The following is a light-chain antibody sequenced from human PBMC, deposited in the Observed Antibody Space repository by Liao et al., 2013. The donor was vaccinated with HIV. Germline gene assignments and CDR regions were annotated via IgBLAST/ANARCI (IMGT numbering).Light chain of an antibody. Sequence: SYVLTQPPSVSVAPGKTARITCGGDNIGDRGVHWYQQKPGQAPTLVIYYDTNRPSGIPERFSGSNSGNTATLTINRVEVGDEADYYCQVWDASTDHIFGGGTRLTVL. J-gene: IGLJ2*01. CDR1: NIGDRG. CDR3: QVWDASTDHI. V-gene: IGLV3-21*04. CDR2: YDT.